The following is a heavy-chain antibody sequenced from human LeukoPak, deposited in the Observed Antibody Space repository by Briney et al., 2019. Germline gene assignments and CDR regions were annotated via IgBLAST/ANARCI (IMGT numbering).Heavy chain of an antibody. CDR1: GGTFISYA. D-gene: IGHD3-10*01. J-gene: IGHJ6*03. CDR3: VRNRRSRYYGSGRKTYYMDV. Sequence: SVKVSCKASGGTFISYAISWVRQAPGQGLEWMGRIIPIFGTANYAQKFQGRVTITTDESTSAAYMELSSLRSEYTAVYYCVRNRRSRYYGSGRKTYYMDVWGKGTTVTVSS. V-gene: IGHV1-69*05. CDR2: IIPIFGTA.